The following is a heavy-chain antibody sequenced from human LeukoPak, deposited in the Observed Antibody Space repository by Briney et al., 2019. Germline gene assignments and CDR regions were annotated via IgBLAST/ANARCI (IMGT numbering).Heavy chain of an antibody. D-gene: IGHD6-19*01. J-gene: IGHJ4*02. Sequence: PSETLSLTCTVSGGSISSHYWSWIRQPPGKGLEWIGYIYYGGSTNYNPSLKSRVTISVDTSKNQFSLKLSSVTAADTAVYYCASTNYSSGWYPVLFDYWGQGTLVTVSS. CDR2: IYYGGST. V-gene: IGHV4-59*11. CDR3: ASTNYSSGWYPVLFDY. CDR1: GGSISSHY.